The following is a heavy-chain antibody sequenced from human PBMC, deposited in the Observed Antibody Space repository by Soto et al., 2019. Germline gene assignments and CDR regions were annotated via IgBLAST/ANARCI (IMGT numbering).Heavy chain of an antibody. J-gene: IGHJ4*02. CDR3: ARGHGRFAH. V-gene: IGHV4-34*01. CDR1: GGSFTGYY. CDR2: INHSGFT. Sequence: PSETLSLTCDVSGGSFTGYYWSWIRQPPGKGLGWIGEINHSGFTNYNPSLTGRVTISLDTSKSQFSLKLSSLTAADTAFYFCARGHGRFAHWGQGTRVTVSS.